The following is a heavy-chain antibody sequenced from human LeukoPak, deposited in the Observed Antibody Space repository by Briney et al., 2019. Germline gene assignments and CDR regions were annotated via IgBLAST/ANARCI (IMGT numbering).Heavy chain of an antibody. CDR1: GFTFSSYA. CDR2: ISYDGSNK. J-gene: IGHJ6*02. CDR3: AKDSSPRSDYYYGMDV. V-gene: IGHV3-30*18. Sequence: GGSLRLSCAASGFTFSSYAMSWVRQAPGRGLEWVAVISYDGSNKYYADSVKGRFTISRDNSKNTLYLQMNSLRAEDTAVYYCAKDSSPRSDYYYGMDVWGQGTTVTVSS. D-gene: IGHD6-13*01.